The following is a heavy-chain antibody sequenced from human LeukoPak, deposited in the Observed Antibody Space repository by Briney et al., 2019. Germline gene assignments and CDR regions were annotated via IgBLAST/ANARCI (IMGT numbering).Heavy chain of an antibody. CDR1: GGSISSDGYY. CDR2: IYYSGSS. CDR3: ASSTTVTKGGDY. V-gene: IGHV4-31*03. Sequence: TLSLTCTVSGGSISSDGYYWSWIRQHPGKGLGWIGYIYYSGSSYYNPSPKSRVTISVDTSKNQFSLKLSSVTAADTAVYYCASSTTVTKGGDYWGQGTLVTVSS. J-gene: IGHJ4*02. D-gene: IGHD4-11*01.